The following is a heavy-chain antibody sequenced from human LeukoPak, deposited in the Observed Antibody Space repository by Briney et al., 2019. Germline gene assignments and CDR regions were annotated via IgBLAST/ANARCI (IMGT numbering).Heavy chain of an antibody. Sequence: GGSLRLSCAASGFTFSSYSMIWVRQAPGKGLEWVSYISTGSSTIYYADSVKGRFTISRDNAKNSLYLQMNSLRAEDTAVYYCARDYYDSSGYPNPFDYWGQGTLVTVSS. CDR3: ARDYYDSSGYPNPFDY. CDR2: ISTGSSTI. J-gene: IGHJ4*02. V-gene: IGHV3-48*01. D-gene: IGHD3-22*01. CDR1: GFTFSSYS.